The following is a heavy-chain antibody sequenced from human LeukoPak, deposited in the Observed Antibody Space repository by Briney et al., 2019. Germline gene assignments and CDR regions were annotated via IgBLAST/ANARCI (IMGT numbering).Heavy chain of an antibody. J-gene: IGHJ4*02. CDR2: TYYRSKWNN. V-gene: IGHV6-1*01. CDR1: GDSVSSKSAA. Sequence: SQTLSLTCAISGDSVSSKSAAWIWIRQSPSRGLEWLGRTYYRSKWNNDYAVSVRGRITINPDTSKNQFSLLLNSVTPEDTAGYYCARYSGLGVPDYWGQGTLVTVSS. D-gene: IGHD2-21*01. CDR3: ARYSGLGVPDY.